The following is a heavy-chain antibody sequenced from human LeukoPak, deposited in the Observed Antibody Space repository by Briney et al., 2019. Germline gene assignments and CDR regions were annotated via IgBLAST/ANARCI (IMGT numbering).Heavy chain of an antibody. V-gene: IGHV3-21*04. CDR3: ARDLLVGYCSSTSCAGDY. J-gene: IGHJ4*02. Sequence: EGSLRLSCAASGFTFSSYNMNWVRQAPRKGLEWVSSISSSSSYIYYADSVQGRFTISRDNSKNTLYPQMNRLRAEDTAVYYCARDLLVGYCSSTSCAGDYWGQGTLVTVSS. D-gene: IGHD2-2*03. CDR1: GFTFSSYN. CDR2: ISSSSSYI.